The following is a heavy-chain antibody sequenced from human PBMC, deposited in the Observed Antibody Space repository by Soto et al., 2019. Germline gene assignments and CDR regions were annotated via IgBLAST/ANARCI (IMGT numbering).Heavy chain of an antibody. CDR3: LSGYDRPGNAFDI. CDR2: IYSGGST. V-gene: IGHV3-53*04. CDR1: GFTVSSNY. J-gene: IGHJ3*02. D-gene: IGHD5-12*01. Sequence: GGSLRLSCSASGFTVSSNYMSWVRQAPGKGLEWVSVIYSGGSTYYADSVKGRFTISRHNPKNTLYLQMNSLRAEDTAVYYCLSGYDRPGNAFDIWGQGTMVTVSS.